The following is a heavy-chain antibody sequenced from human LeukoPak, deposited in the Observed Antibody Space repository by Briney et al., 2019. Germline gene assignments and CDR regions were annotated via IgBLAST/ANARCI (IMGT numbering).Heavy chain of an antibody. CDR3: ARPGREYYYDSSLDY. V-gene: IGHV5-51*01. Sequence: GESLKISCKGSGYSFTSYWIGWVRQMPGKGLEWMGIIYPGDSDTRYSPSFQGQVTISADKSISTAYLQWSSLKASDTAMYYCARPGREYYYDSSLDYWGRGTLVTVSS. D-gene: IGHD3-22*01. CDR2: IYPGDSDT. CDR1: GYSFTSYW. J-gene: IGHJ4*02.